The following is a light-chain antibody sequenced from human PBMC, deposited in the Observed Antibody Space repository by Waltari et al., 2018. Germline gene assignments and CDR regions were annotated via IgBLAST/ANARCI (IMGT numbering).Light chain of an antibody. CDR1: TSDSSNSDF. CDR2: EVI. V-gene: IGLV2-23*02. Sequence: QSALTQPASVSGTPGQSITISCTGTTSDSSNSDFVSCYQHHPGKAPKLLICEVITRPSGVSSRFSGSKSGSTASLIISGLQPDDEADYYCCSYAGRGTYVFGSGTKVTVL. J-gene: IGLJ1*01. CDR3: CSYAGRGTYV.